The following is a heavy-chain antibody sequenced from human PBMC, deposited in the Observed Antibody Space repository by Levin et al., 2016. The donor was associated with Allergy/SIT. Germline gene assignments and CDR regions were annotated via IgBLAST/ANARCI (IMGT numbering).Heavy chain of an antibody. CDR3: ARDAHYDFWSGRYFDY. V-gene: IGHV4-59*01. D-gene: IGHD3-3*01. CDR2: IYYSGST. J-gene: IGHJ4*02. Sequence: WIRQPPGKGLEWIGYIYYSGSTNYNPSLKSRVTISVDTSKNQFSLKLSSVTAADTAVYYCARDAHYDFWSGRYFDYWGQGTLVTVSS.